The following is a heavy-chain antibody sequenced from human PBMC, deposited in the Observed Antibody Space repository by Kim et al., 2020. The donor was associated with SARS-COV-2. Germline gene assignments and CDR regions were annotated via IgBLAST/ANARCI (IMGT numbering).Heavy chain of an antibody. CDR3: ARDVVRYYDSSGSLDY. V-gene: IGHV3-74*01. J-gene: IGHJ4*02. Sequence: VKGRFTISRDNAKNTLYLQMNSLRAEDTAVYYCARDVVRYYDSSGSLDYWGQGTLVTVSS. D-gene: IGHD3-22*01.